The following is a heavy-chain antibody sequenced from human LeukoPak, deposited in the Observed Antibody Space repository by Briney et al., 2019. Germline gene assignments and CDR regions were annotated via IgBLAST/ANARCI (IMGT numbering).Heavy chain of an antibody. CDR3: AREFFSGSSFDY. Sequence: PSETLSLTCAVYGGSFSGYYWSWIRQPPGKGLEWIGEINHSGSTNYSPSLKSRVTISVDTSKNQFSLKLSSVTAADTAVYYCAREFFSGSSFDYWGQGTLVTVSS. D-gene: IGHD1-26*01. J-gene: IGHJ4*02. CDR1: GGSFSGYY. V-gene: IGHV4-34*01. CDR2: INHSGST.